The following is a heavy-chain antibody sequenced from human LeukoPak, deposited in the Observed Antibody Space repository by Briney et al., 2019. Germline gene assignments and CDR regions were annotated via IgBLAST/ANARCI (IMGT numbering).Heavy chain of an antibody. V-gene: IGHV3-9*01. D-gene: IGHD6-19*01. CDR1: GFTFDDYA. CDR3: AKDSSGWVPYFDC. CDR2: ISWNSGSI. Sequence: PGGSLRLSCAASGFTFDDYAMHWVRQAPGKGLEWVSGISWNSGSIGYADSVKGRFAISRDNAKNSLYLQMNSLRDEDTALYFCAKDSSGWVPYFDCWGQGTLVTVSS. J-gene: IGHJ4*02.